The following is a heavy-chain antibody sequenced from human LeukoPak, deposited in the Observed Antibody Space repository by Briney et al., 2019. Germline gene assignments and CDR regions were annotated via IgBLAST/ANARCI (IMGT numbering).Heavy chain of an antibody. CDR1: GFTFSSYW. Sequence: GGSLRLSCAASGFTFSSYWMSWVRQAPGKGLEWVANIKQDGSEKYYVDSVKGRFTISRDNSKNTLYLQMNSLRAEDTAVYYCAKDRGYSPTPPDYWGQGTLVTVSS. CDR2: IKQDGSEK. J-gene: IGHJ4*02. CDR3: AKDRGYSPTPPDY. D-gene: IGHD5-18*01. V-gene: IGHV3-7*03.